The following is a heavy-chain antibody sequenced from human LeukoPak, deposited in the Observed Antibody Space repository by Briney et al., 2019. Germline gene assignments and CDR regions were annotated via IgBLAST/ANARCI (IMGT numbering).Heavy chain of an antibody. CDR3: AELGITMIGGV. V-gene: IGHV3-23*01. CDR1: GFTFSSYG. CDR2: ISGSGDST. J-gene: IGHJ6*04. Sequence: GGSLRLSCEASGFTFSSYGMTWVREAPGRGLEWVSGISGSGDSTYYADSVKGRFTISRDNAKNSLYLQMNSLRAEDTAVYYCAELGITMIGGVWGKGTTVTISS. D-gene: IGHD3-10*02.